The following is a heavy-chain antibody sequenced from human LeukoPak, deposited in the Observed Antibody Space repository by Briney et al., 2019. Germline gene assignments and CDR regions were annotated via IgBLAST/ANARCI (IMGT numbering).Heavy chain of an antibody. J-gene: IGHJ5*02. CDR1: GFTFTSYG. Sequence: GGSLRLSCAASGFTFTSYGMHWVRQAPGKGLEWVSGISWNSGSIGYADSVKGRFTISRDNAKNSLYLQMNSLRAEDTALYYCARDGSGSYYNWFDPWGQGTLVTVSS. CDR2: ISWNSGSI. D-gene: IGHD3-10*01. CDR3: ARDGSGSYYNWFDP. V-gene: IGHV3-9*01.